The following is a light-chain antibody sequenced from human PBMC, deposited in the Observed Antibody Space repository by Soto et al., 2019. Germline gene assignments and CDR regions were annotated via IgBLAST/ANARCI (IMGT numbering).Light chain of an antibody. CDR1: SSNIGAGYD. V-gene: IGLV1-40*01. CDR2: EVS. Sequence: QSVLTQPPSVSGAPGQRVTISCTGSSSNIGAGYDVHWYQQFPGTTPKLMIYEVSKRPSGVSNRFSGSKSGNTASLTISGLQAEDEADYHCCSYAGSYTYVFGPGTKVTVL. CDR3: CSYAGSYTYV. J-gene: IGLJ1*01.